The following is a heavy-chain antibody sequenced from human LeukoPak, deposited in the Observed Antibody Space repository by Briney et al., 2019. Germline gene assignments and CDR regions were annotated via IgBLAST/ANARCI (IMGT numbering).Heavy chain of an antibody. CDR2: INSDGINT. CDR3: ARAEGYCSGGSCLGHPVYYMDV. V-gene: IGHV3-74*01. D-gene: IGHD2-15*01. CDR1: GFTFSNYW. Sequence: PGGSLRLSCAASGFTFSNYWMHWVRQAPGKGLVWVSRINSDGINTSYADSVKGRFTISRDNAKNSLYLQMNSLRAEDTAVYYCARAEGYCSGGSCLGHPVYYMDVWGKGTTVTVSS. J-gene: IGHJ6*03.